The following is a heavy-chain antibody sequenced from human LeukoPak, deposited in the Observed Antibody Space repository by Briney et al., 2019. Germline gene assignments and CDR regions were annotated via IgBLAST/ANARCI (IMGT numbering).Heavy chain of an antibody. CDR2: ISYSGDTI. CDR1: EFTFSDYY. Sequence: GGSLRLSCAASEFTFSDYYMSWIRQAPGKGLEWVSYISYSGDTIYYADSVKGRFTVSRDNAKNSLYLQMNSLRAEDTAVYYCAKLSAGRYSAYWGQGTLVTVSS. CDR3: AKLSAGRYSAY. J-gene: IGHJ4*02. D-gene: IGHD1-1*01. V-gene: IGHV3-11*01.